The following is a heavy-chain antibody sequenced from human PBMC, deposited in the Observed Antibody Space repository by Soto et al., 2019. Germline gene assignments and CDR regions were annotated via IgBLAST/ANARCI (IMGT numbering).Heavy chain of an antibody. J-gene: IGHJ4*02. D-gene: IGHD3-3*01. CDR3: AKGRYDFWSGYYRGEDY. CDR2: ISGSGGST. Sequence: PGGSLRLSCAASGFTFSSYAMSWVRQAPGKGLEWVSAISGSGGSTYYADSVKGRFTISRDNSKNTLYLQMNSLRAEDTAVYYCAKGRYDFWSGYYRGEDYWGQGTLVTVSS. V-gene: IGHV3-23*01. CDR1: GFTFSSYA.